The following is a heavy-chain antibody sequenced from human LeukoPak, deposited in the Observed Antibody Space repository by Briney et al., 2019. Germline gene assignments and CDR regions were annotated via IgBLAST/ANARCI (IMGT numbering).Heavy chain of an antibody. CDR2: ISSSGSTI. Sequence: GGSLRLSCAASGFTFSTNSMNWVRQAPGKGLEWVSYISSSGSTIYYADSVKGRFTISRDNAKNSLYLQMNSLRAEDTAVYYCAGGVATITVDYWGQGTLVTVSS. D-gene: IGHD5-12*01. V-gene: IGHV3-48*04. J-gene: IGHJ4*02. CDR1: GFTFSTNS. CDR3: AGGVATITVDY.